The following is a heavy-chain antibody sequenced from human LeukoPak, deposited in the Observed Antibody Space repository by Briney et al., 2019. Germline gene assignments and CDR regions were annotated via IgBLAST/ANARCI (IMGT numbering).Heavy chain of an antibody. CDR2: MNPNSGNT. V-gene: IGHV1-8*03. CDR3: ARSPPCSSTSCYTDEIDY. J-gene: IGHJ4*02. D-gene: IGHD2-2*02. CDR1: GYTFTSYD. Sequence: ASVKVSCKASGYTFTSYDINWVRQATGQGLEWMGWMNPNSGNTGYAQKFQGRVTITRNTSISTAYMELSSLRSEDTAVYYCARSPPCSSTSCYTDEIDYWGQGTLVTVSS.